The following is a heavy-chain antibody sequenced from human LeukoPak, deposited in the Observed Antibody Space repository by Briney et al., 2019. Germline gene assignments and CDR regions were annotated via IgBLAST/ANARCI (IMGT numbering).Heavy chain of an antibody. CDR2: ISGSGGST. D-gene: IGHD1-20*01. V-gene: IGHV3-23*01. CDR3: AKVGWGLYNWNY. CDR1: GFTFSSYW. Sequence: GGSLRLSCTASGFTFSSYWMSWVRQAPGKGLEWVSAISGSGGSTYYADSVKGRFTISRDNSKNTLYLQMNSLRAEDTAVYYCAKVGWGLYNWNYWGQGTLVTVSS. J-gene: IGHJ4*02.